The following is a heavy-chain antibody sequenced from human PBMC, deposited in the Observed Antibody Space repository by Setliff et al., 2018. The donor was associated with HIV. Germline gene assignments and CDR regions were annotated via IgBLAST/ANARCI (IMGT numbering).Heavy chain of an antibody. D-gene: IGHD3-22*01. V-gene: IGHV4-34*01. J-gene: IGHJ5*02. CDR1: GGSFSGYY. CDR2: INHGGST. CDR3: ARDRRYYDSSGYWYNWFDP. Sequence: SETLSLTCAVYGGSFSGYYWSWIRQPPGKGLEWIGEINHGGSTDSNPSLKSRVTISVDTSKNQFSLKLSSVTAADTAVYYCARDRRYYDSSGYWYNWFDPWGQGSLVTVSS.